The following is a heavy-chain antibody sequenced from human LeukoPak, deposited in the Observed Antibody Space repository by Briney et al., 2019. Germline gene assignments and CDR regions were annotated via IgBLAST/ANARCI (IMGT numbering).Heavy chain of an antibody. Sequence: SETLSLTCAVYGGSFSGYYWSWIRQPPGKGLEWIGEINHSGSTNYNPSLKSRVTISVDTSKNQFSPKLSSVTAADTAVYYCARAWRFGVVTAIYFDYWGQGTLVTVSS. CDR1: GGSFSGYY. CDR2: INHSGST. D-gene: IGHD2-21*02. CDR3: ARAWRFGVVTAIYFDY. V-gene: IGHV4-34*01. J-gene: IGHJ4*02.